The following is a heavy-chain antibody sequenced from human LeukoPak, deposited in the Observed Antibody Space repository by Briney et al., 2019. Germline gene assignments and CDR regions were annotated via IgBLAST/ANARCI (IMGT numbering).Heavy chain of an antibody. Sequence: SETLSLTCTVSGGSISSYYWSWIRQPPGKGLEWIGYIYYSGSTNYNPSLKSRVTISVDTSKNQFSLKLSSVTAADTAVYYCARQLGVAGFDYWGQGTLVNVSS. V-gene: IGHV4-59*08. J-gene: IGHJ4*02. D-gene: IGHD6-19*01. CDR3: ARQLGVAGFDY. CDR2: IYYSGST. CDR1: GGSISSYY.